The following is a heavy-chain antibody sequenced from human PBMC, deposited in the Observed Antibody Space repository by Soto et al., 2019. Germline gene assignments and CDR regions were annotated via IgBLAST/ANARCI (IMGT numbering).Heavy chain of an antibody. CDR3: VQTRCGGDCLQSYSSHSYYGLDV. J-gene: IGHJ6*04. Sequence: QITLKESGPTLVKPTQTLTLTCTFSGLSLSTIGEGVGWIRQPPGKALEWLALVYWDDVKRYSPSLKSRLTITKATSVNQVVLTMTNMGPVDTATYYCVQTRCGGDCLQSYSSHSYYGLDVWGEGTTVTVSS. V-gene: IGHV2-5*02. D-gene: IGHD2-21*02. CDR1: GLSLSTIGEG. CDR2: VYWDDVK.